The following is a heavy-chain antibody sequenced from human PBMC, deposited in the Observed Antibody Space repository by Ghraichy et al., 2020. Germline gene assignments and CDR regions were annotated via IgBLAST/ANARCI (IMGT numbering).Heavy chain of an antibody. Sequence: GGSLRLSCVASGFTFSDYWMQWVRQAPGKGLEWVANIRQDGNEKYYVDSVKGRFTISRDNARNLLYLQMNNLRAEDTAVYYCARRYFDSWGQGTLVTVSS. V-gene: IGHV3-7*03. CDR3: ARRYFDS. CDR2: IRQDGNEK. CDR1: GFTFSDYW. J-gene: IGHJ4*02.